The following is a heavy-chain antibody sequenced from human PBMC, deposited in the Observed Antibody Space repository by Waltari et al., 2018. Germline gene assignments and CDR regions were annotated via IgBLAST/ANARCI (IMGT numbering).Heavy chain of an antibody. J-gene: IGHJ3*01. CDR3: ARDWAYGFDV. CDR1: GFAFSNQW. CDR2: IRPDDSER. V-gene: IGHV3-7*01. D-gene: IGHD7-27*01. Sequence: EVRLVESGGGLVQPGGSLRLSGSASGFAFSNQWMSWVRQAPGKGPEWVANIRPDDSERFYVDSVKGRFTISRDNAKKSLYLEMNSLRAEDTALYYCARDWAYGFDVWGQGTTVSVSS.